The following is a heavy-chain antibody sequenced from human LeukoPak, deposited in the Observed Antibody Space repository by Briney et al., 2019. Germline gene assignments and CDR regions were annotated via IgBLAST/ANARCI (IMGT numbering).Heavy chain of an antibody. D-gene: IGHD3-3*01. CDR1: GFTFSDYA. J-gene: IGHJ3*02. V-gene: IGHV3-21*01. Sequence: GGSLILSCTASGFTFSDYAMSWFRQAPGKGLEWVSSISSSSSYIYYADSVKGRFTISRDNAKNSLYLQMNSLRAEDTAVYYCARPVLRFLDDAFDIWGQGTMVTVSS. CDR3: ARPVLRFLDDAFDI. CDR2: ISSSSSYI.